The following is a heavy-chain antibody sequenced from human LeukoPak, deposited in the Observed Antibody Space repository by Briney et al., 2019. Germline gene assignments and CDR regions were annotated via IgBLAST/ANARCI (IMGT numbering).Heavy chain of an antibody. D-gene: IGHD6-19*01. CDR2: TYYRSKWYS. V-gene: IGHV6-1*01. Sequence: SQTLSLTCAISGDSVSSNSTACNWIRQSPSRGLEWLGRTYYRSKWYSDYAVSVKSRITINPDTSKNQFSLQLNSVTPEDTAVYYCARDTVYSSGWYYDYYYYGMDVWGQGTTVTVSS. J-gene: IGHJ6*02. CDR1: GDSVSSNSTA. CDR3: ARDTVYSSGWYYDYYYYGMDV.